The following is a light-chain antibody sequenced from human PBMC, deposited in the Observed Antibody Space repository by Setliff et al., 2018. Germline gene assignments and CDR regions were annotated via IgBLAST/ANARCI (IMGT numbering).Light chain of an antibody. CDR1: SSNIGAGYD. CDR3: QSYDSGLSGRI. V-gene: IGLV1-40*01. Sequence: QSVLAQPPSVSGAPGQRVTISCTGSSSNIGAGYDVHWYQQLPGTAPKLLIYGNSNRPSGVPDRFSGSKSGTSASLAITGLQAEDEADYYRQSYDSGLSGRIFGTGTKVTVL. J-gene: IGLJ1*01. CDR2: GNS.